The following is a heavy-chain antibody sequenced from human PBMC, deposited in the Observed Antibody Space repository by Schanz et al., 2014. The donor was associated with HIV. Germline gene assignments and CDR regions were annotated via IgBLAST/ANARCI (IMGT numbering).Heavy chain of an antibody. CDR2: INPGEGTT. CDR1: GYIFTSNG. J-gene: IGHJ3*02. D-gene: IGHD3-10*01. CDR3: ARVRGVIITDDAFDI. V-gene: IGHV1-46*01. Sequence: QVQLVQSGAEVKKPGASVRVSCKTSGYIFTSNGISWVRQAPGQGLEWMGVINPGEGTTKYAQKFQGRVTMTRDTATSTVYMELSSLRSEDTAVYYCARVRGVIITDDAFDIWGQGTMVTVSS.